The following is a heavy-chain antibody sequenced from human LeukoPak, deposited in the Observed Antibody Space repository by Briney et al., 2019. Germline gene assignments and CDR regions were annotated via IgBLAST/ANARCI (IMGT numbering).Heavy chain of an antibody. CDR3: AHSILSGDDY. CDR2: IIPIFGIA. J-gene: IGHJ4*02. CDR1: GGTFSSYA. V-gene: IGHV1-69*04. Sequence: ASVKVSCKASGGTFSSYAISWVRQAPGQGLEWMGRIIPIFGIANYAQKFQGRVTITADKSTSTAYMELSSLRSEDTAAYYCAHSILSGDDYWGQGTLVTVSS. D-gene: IGHD2-21*01.